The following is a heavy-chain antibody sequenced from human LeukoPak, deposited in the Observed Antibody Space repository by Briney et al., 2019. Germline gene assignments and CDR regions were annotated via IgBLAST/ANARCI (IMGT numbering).Heavy chain of an antibody. V-gene: IGHV3-48*01. CDR1: GFRFNNYD. Sequence: GGSLRLSCAASGFRFNNYDMNWVRQAPGKGLDWVSYITIDSTTKDYADSVKGRFTISRDNAKNSLYLQMDSLRGEDTALYYCARDASSRHRWTHFDWCGQATLVTVS. J-gene: IGHJ4*02. CDR2: ITIDSTTK. CDR3: ARDASSRHRWTHFDW. D-gene: IGHD2-15*01.